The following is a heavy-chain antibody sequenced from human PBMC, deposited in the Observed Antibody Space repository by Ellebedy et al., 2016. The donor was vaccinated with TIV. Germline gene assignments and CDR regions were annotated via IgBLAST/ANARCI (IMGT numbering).Heavy chain of an antibody. CDR2: INAGNGNT. D-gene: IGHD3-10*01. Sequence: AASVKVSCKASGYTFTSYAMHWVRQAPGQRLEWMGWINAGNGNTKYSQKFQGRVTITRDTSASTAYMELSSLRSEDTAVYYCAGSYYREEYWFDPWGQGTLVTVSS. V-gene: IGHV1-3*01. CDR3: AGSYYREEYWFDP. J-gene: IGHJ5*02. CDR1: GYTFTSYA.